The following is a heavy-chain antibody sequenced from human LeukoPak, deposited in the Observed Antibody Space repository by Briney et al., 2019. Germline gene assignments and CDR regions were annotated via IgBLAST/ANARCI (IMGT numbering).Heavy chain of an antibody. D-gene: IGHD3-9*01. J-gene: IGHJ6*02. CDR1: GFTFRSYS. CDR3: ARILTAGYYYYYGMDV. V-gene: IGHV3-48*01. Sequence: GGSLRLSCAASGFTFRSYSVNWVRQAPGKGLEWVAYISSSSGTIYNADSVKGRFTISRDNAKNSLYLQMNSLRAEDTAVYYCARILTAGYYYYYGMDVWGQGTTVTVSS. CDR2: ISSSSGTI.